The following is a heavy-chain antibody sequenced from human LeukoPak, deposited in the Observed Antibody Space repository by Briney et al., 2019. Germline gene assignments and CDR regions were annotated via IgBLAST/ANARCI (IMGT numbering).Heavy chain of an antibody. J-gene: IGHJ4*02. CDR3: ASSVRGVTLSDYFDY. CDR2: IYTSGST. V-gene: IGHV4-4*07. D-gene: IGHD3-10*01. CDR1: GGSISSYY. Sequence: SETLSLTCIVSGGSISSYYWSWIRQPAGKGLEWIGRIYTSGSTNYNPSLKSRVTMSVDTSKNQFSLKLSSVTAADTAVYYCASSVRGVTLSDYFDYWGQGTLVTVSS.